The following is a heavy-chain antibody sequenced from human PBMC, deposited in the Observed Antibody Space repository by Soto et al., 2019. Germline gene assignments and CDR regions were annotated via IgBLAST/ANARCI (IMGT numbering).Heavy chain of an antibody. CDR3: VKDNRILGRRYFDL. J-gene: IGHJ2*01. CDR1: GFTVSNNY. CDR2: NYSGGYT. V-gene: IGHV3-53*01. D-gene: IGHD2-15*01. Sequence: EVQLVESGGGLIQPGGSLRLSCAVSGFTVSNNYMSWVRQAPGKGLEGVSVNYSGGYTAYGDSVKGRFTISRDNSKNTLYLQMNSLRADDTAVYYCVKDNRILGRRYFDLWGRGTLVTVSS.